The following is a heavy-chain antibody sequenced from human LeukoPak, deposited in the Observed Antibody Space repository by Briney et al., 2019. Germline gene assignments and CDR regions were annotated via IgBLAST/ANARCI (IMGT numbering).Heavy chain of an antibody. CDR1: GFPFSDPW. CDR3: TTSYYYDSGGHSFYMDV. V-gene: IGHV3-15*01. Sequence: GGPLRLSCAASGFPFSDPWMSWVRRAPGRGRGGVGCIKSKTDGGTTDYAAPVKGRFTISRDDSKNTLYLQINSLKTEDTAVYYCTTSYYYDSGGHSFYMDVWGKGTTVTVSS. D-gene: IGHD3-22*01. J-gene: IGHJ6*03. CDR2: IKSKTDGGTT.